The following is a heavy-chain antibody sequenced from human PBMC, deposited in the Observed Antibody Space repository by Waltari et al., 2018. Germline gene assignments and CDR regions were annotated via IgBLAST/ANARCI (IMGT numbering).Heavy chain of an antibody. CDR1: GFTVNSHY. Sequence: EVQLVESGGGLIQPGGSLRLSCVGSGFTVNSHYLSWVRQVPGKGLEWVSNIPLGTNANYAESVRGRFTISRDNSKDTLYLQMNSLRVEDTAVYFCAKRDSYGRYFDYWGQGTLVTVSS. D-gene: IGHD5-18*01. CDR2: IPLGTNA. CDR3: AKRDSYGRYFDY. V-gene: IGHV3-53*01. J-gene: IGHJ4*02.